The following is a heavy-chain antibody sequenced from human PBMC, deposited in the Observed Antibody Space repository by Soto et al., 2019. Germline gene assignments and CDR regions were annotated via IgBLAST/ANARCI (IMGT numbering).Heavy chain of an antibody. V-gene: IGHV3-33*01. J-gene: IGHJ4*02. CDR3: ARDLGSTSPWALDY. CDR2: IYYDGSNT. Sequence: GGSLRLSCADASGSTFNSYAMHWVRQAPGKGLEWVAVIYYDGSNTYYADSVKGRFTISRDNSKGTLYLQLNNLRGEDTAVYYCARDLGSTSPWALDYWGQGTLVTVSS. D-gene: IGHD6-13*01. CDR1: GSTFNSYA.